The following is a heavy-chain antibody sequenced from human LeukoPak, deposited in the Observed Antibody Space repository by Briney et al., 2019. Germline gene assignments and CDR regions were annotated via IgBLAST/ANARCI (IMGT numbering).Heavy chain of an antibody. CDR1: GGTFSSYA. CDR3: ARPGTLGYSGNYYYFDY. CDR2: IIPIFGAA. Sequence: SVKVSCKASGGTFSSYAISWVRQAPGQGLEWMGGIIPIFGAANYAQKFQGRVTMTRDTSTSTVYMELSSLRSEDTAVYSCARPGTLGYSGNYYYFDYWGQGTLVTVSS. J-gene: IGHJ4*02. D-gene: IGHD1-26*01. V-gene: IGHV1-69*05.